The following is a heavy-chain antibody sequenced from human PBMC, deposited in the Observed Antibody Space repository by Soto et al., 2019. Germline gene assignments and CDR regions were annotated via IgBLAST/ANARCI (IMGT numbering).Heavy chain of an antibody. Sequence: QVQLVESGGGVVQPERSLRLSCAASGFSFSNYAMHWVRQAPGKGLEWVAIISYDGNNKFYADSVRGRFTISRDNSKNTLFLEMNRLRAEDTAGHFCARDLSHCPGGRCFSPNGVDVWGQGTTVTVSS. J-gene: IGHJ6*02. CDR1: GFSFSNYA. V-gene: IGHV3-30-3*01. CDR3: ARDLSHCPGGRCFSPNGVDV. D-gene: IGHD2-8*02. CDR2: ISYDGNNK.